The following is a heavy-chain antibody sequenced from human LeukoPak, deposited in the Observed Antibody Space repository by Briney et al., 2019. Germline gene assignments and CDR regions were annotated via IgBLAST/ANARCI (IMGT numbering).Heavy chain of an antibody. CDR1: GGSFSGYY. Sequence: PSQTLSLTCAVYGGSFSGYYWSWIRQPPGKGLEWIGEINHSGSTNYNPSLKSRVTISVDTSKNQFSLKLSSVTAADTAVYYCARCGSALDYYYYGMDVWGQGTTVTVSS. CDR2: INHSGST. D-gene: IGHD1-26*01. CDR3: ARCGSALDYYYYGMDV. J-gene: IGHJ6*02. V-gene: IGHV4-34*01.